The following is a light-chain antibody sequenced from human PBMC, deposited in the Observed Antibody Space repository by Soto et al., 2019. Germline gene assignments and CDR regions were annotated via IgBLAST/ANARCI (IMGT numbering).Light chain of an antibody. Sequence: EIVLTQSPGTLSLSPGERATLPCRASQSVSSNYLAWYQQKPGQAPRPLIHGASSRATGIPDRFSGSGAGTDFTLTISRLESEDFAVYYCQQYGSSPWTFGQGTKVDIK. V-gene: IGKV3-20*01. CDR3: QQYGSSPWT. J-gene: IGKJ1*01. CDR2: GAS. CDR1: QSVSSNY.